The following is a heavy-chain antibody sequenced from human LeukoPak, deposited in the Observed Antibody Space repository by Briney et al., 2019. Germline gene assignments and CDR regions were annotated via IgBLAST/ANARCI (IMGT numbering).Heavy chain of an antibody. CDR3: ARVVRVGATSDY. CDR2: VNPNSGGT. CDR1: GYTFTCYY. Sequence: ASVKVCCKASGYTFTCYYMHWVRQAPGPGQEWMGWVNPNSGGTNYEQEVPGKGSMTRDTAIATAYMDLSSRRSDDTAVYYSARVVRVGATSDYWGQGTLVTVSS. J-gene: IGHJ4*02. D-gene: IGHD1-26*01. V-gene: IGHV1-2*02.